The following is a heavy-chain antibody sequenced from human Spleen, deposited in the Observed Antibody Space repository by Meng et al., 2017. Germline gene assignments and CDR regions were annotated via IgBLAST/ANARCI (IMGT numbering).Heavy chain of an antibody. CDR2: IKQDGSEK. CDR1: GFTFSSYW. CDR3: ARWMNY. V-gene: IGHV3-7*01. Sequence: GESLKISCVASGFTFSSYWMTWVRQAPGKGLEWVANIKQDGSEKYYVDSVKGRFTISRDNAKKSVYLQMNSLRAEDTAVYYCARWMNYWGQGTRVTVSS. J-gene: IGHJ4*02. D-gene: IGHD2-2*03.